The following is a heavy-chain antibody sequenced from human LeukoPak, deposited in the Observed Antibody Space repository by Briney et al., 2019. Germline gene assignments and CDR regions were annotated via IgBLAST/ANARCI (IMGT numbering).Heavy chain of an antibody. J-gene: IGHJ5*02. D-gene: IGHD5-18*01. CDR3: ARESGYSYGRTS. V-gene: IGHV3-66*01. CDR1: GFTVSSNY. Sequence: GGSLRLSCAASGFTVSSNYMSWVRQAPGKGLEWVSVIYSGGSTYYADSVKGRFTISRDNSKNTLYLQMNSLRAEDTAVYYCARESGYSYGRTSWGQGTLVTVSS. CDR2: IYSGGST.